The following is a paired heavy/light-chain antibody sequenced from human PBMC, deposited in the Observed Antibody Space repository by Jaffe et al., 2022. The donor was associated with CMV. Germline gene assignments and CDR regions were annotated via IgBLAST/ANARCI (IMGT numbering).Heavy chain of an antibody. CDR3: ARDLLLQGPSSGTDY. CDR2: ISRSGTTI. V-gene: IGHV3-48*03. Sequence: EVQLVESGGGLVQPGGSLRLSCAASGFTFRSFEMNWVRQAPGKGLEWVSYISRSGTTIYYADSVKGRFTISRDNAKNSLYLQMNDLRAEDTAVYYCARDLLLQGPSSGTDYWGQGTLVTVSS. CDR1: GFTFRSFE. D-gene: IGHD6-25*01. J-gene: IGHJ4*02.
Light chain of an antibody. CDR1: QGISNY. V-gene: IGKV1-27*01. J-gene: IGKJ1*01. CDR2: SAS. CDR3: QKYDSAPRT. Sequence: DIQMTQSPSSMSASVGDRVTITCRASQGISNYLAWYQQKAGKVPKLLIYSASTLQSGVPSRFSGSGSGTDFTLTISSLQPEDVATYYCQKYDSAPRTFGQGTKVEI.